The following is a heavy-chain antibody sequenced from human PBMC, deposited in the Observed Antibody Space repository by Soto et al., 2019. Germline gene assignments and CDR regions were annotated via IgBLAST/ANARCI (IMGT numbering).Heavy chain of an antibody. D-gene: IGHD3-10*01. CDR2: MIPGSGNT. J-gene: IGHJ5*02. V-gene: IGHV1-8*01. CDR3: ARMAASGSLNWFDP. Sequence: QVQLVQSGAEVKKPGASVKVSCKASGYTFTNYEISWVRQATGQGLEWMGWMIPGSGNTGYAHKFQDRVAIDRNLPISTAYMELSRLGSDDTAIYYCARMAASGSLNWFDPWGQGTLVTVSS. CDR1: GYTFTNYE.